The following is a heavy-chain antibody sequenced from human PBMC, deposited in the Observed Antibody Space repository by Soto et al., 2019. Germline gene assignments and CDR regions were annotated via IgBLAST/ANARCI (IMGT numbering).Heavy chain of an antibody. D-gene: IGHD5-12*01. CDR3: AKGPRISGYANWFDP. V-gene: IGHV3-23*01. Sequence: EVQLLESGGGLVQPGGSLRLSCAASGFTFSSYAMSWVRQAPGTGLEWVSAISGSGGSTYYADSVKGRFTISRDNSKNTLYLQMNSLRAEDTAVYYCAKGPRISGYANWFDPWGQGTLVTVSS. CDR2: ISGSGGST. CDR1: GFTFSSYA. J-gene: IGHJ5*02.